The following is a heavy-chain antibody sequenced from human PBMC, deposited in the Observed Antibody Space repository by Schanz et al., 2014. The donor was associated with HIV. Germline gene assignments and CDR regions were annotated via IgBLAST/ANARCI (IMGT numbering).Heavy chain of an antibody. Sequence: EVKLLESGGGLVQPGGSLRLSCAASGFSFSNYAMSWVRQAPGKGLEWVSGISGSGGRTYYADSVKGRLTISRDNSKNTLYLQMNSLRAEDTAVYYCAREREESIAYYYYGMDVWGQGTAVTVSS. D-gene: IGHD1-26*01. CDR2: ISGSGGRT. CDR1: GFSFSNYA. J-gene: IGHJ6*02. CDR3: AREREESIAYYYYGMDV. V-gene: IGHV3-23*01.